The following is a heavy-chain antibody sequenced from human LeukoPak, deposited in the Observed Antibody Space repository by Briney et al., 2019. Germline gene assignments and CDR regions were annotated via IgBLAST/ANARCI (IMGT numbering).Heavy chain of an antibody. J-gene: IGHJ4*02. V-gene: IGHV1-18*04. CDR1: GYTFTGYY. CDR3: ARGESSSWNFDY. CDR2: ISAYNGNT. Sequence: ASVKVSCKASGYTFTGYYMHWVRQAPGQGLEWMGWISAYNGNTNYAQKLQGRVTMTTDTSTTTAYMELRSLRSDDTAVYYCARGESSSWNFDYWGQGTLVIVSS. D-gene: IGHD6-13*01.